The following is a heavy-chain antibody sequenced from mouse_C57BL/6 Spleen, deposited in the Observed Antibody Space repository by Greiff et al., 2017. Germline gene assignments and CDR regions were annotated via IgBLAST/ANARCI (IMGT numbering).Heavy chain of an antibody. Sequence: VQLQQSGAELVRPGSSVKMSCKTSGYTFTSYGINWVKQRPGPGLEWIGYIYIGNGYTEYNEKFKGKATLTSDTSSSTAYMQLSSLTSEDSAIYFCARSPYYCGSSYGYFDVWGTGTTVTVSS. V-gene: IGHV1-58*01. J-gene: IGHJ1*03. CDR2: IYIGNGYT. CDR3: ARSPYYCGSSYGYFDV. CDR1: GYTFTSYG. D-gene: IGHD1-1*01.